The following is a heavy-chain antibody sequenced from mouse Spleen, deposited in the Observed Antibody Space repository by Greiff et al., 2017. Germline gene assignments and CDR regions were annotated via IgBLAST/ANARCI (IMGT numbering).Heavy chain of an antibody. CDR1: GYTFTDYY. V-gene: IGHV1-19*01. CDR3: ARDGNYVGDY. J-gene: IGHJ4*01. D-gene: IGHD2-1*01. Sequence: VQLQQSGPVLVKPGASVKMSCKASGYTFTDYYMNWVKQSHGKSLEWIGVINPYNGGTSYNQKFKGKATLTVDKSSSTAYMELNSLTSEDSAVYYCARDGNYVGDYWGQGTSVTVSS. CDR2: INPYNGGT.